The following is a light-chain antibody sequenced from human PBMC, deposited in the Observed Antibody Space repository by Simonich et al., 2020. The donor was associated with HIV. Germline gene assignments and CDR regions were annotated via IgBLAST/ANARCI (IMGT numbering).Light chain of an antibody. J-gene: IGKJ2*01. Sequence: DIVMTQSPDSLAVSLGERATINCKSSQSVLYSSHNKNYLAWYQQKPGQPTKLLIYWASTRESGVPYRFSGSGSGTDFTLTISSLQAEDVAVYYCQQYYSTPYTFGQGTKLEIK. CDR3: QQYYSTPYT. CDR1: QSVLYSSHNKNY. CDR2: WAS. V-gene: IGKV4-1*01.